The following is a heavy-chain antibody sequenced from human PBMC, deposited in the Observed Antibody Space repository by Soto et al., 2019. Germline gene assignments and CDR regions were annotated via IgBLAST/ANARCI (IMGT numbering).Heavy chain of an antibody. D-gene: IGHD6-13*01. V-gene: IGHV1-3*01. CDR3: VRRHVSATGLDWFEP. Sequence: ASVKVSCKASGYTFTSYGIHWVRQAAGQRLEWMGWINAANGDTKYSPKFQGRVTITRDTSASTAYMELSSLRSEDTAVYYCVRRHVSATGLDWFEPLGQGTLVNLSS. CDR1: GYTFTSYG. J-gene: IGHJ5*02. CDR2: INAANGDT.